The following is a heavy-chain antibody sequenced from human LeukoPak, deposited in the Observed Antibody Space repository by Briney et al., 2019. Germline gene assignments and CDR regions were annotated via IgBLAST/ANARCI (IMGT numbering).Heavy chain of an antibody. CDR3: ARLTPITMVRGVRYYFDY. Sequence: PSETLSLTCTVSGGSISSYYWSWIRQPPGKGLEWIGYIYYSGSTNYNPSLKSRVTISVDTPKNQFSLKLSSVTAADTAVYYCARLTPITMVRGVRYYFDYWGQGTLVTVSS. CDR1: GGSISSYY. V-gene: IGHV4-59*08. CDR2: IYYSGST. D-gene: IGHD3-10*01. J-gene: IGHJ4*02.